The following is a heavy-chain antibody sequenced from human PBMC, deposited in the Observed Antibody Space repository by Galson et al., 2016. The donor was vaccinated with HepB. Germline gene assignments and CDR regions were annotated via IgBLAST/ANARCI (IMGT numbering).Heavy chain of an antibody. CDR3: ADGALSRY. Sequence: ETLSLTCTVSGGSIGSSSYFWVWVRQPPGKRPEWIGSVYYSGSTTYSPSLKSRVTISVDMSSNQFSLKLRSVTAADPAIYYCADGALSRYWGQGISVAVSP. J-gene: IGHJ4*02. CDR2: VYYSGST. CDR1: GGSIGSSSYF. V-gene: IGHV4-39*01.